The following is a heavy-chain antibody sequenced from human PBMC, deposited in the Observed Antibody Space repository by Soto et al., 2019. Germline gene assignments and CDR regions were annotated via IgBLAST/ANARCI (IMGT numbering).Heavy chain of an antibody. V-gene: IGHV3-30*04. CDR1: GFTFSSYA. CDR3: ASERERVFDY. D-gene: IGHD1-1*01. Sequence: QVQLVESGGGVVQPGRSLRLSCAASGFTFSSYAMHRVRQAPGKGLEWVAVIAYDGRKKYYADSVKGRFTISRYNTKNRLYLQMNSLRIEDTAVYYCASERERVFDYWGQGTLVTVSS. J-gene: IGHJ4*02. CDR2: IAYDGRKK.